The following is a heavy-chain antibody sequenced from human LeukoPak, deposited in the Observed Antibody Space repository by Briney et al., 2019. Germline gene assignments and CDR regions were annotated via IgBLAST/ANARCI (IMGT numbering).Heavy chain of an antibody. V-gene: IGHV3-64*01. CDR2: ISSNGVST. J-gene: IGHJ6*02. CDR1: GFTFSSYA. D-gene: IGHD3-10*01. CDR3: ARDFFYGSGGGV. Sequence: GGSLRLSCAASGFTFSSYAMHWVRQAPGKGLEYVSFISSNGVSTYYANSVKGRFTISRDNSKNTLYLQVGSLRAEDMAVYYCARDFFYGSGGGVWGQGTTVTVSS.